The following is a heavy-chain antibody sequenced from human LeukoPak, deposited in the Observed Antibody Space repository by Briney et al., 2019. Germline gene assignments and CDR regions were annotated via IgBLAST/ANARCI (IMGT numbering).Heavy chain of an antibody. J-gene: IGHJ4*02. D-gene: IGHD2-15*01. CDR1: GFTFSSYS. V-gene: IGHV3-48*01. CDR2: ISSSSSTI. CDR3: ARSSGGKIDY. Sequence: GGSLRLSCAASGFTFSSYSMNWVRQAPGKGLEWVSYISSSSSTIYYADSVKGRFTISRDNAKNSLYLQMNSLRAEDTAVYYRARSSGGKIDYWGQGTLVTVSS.